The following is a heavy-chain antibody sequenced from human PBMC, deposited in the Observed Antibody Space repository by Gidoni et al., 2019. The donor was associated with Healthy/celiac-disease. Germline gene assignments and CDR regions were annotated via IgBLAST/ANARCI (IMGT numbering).Heavy chain of an antibody. Sequence: QVQLQQWGAGLLKPSETLSLTCAVYGGSFSGYYWSWIRQPPGKGLEWIGEINHSGSTNYNPSLKSRVTISVDTSKNQFSLKLSSVTAADTAVYYCARGGTGDRPPPRRPLDYWGQGTLVTVSS. CDR2: INHSGST. V-gene: IGHV4-34*01. D-gene: IGHD7-27*01. CDR1: GGSFSGYY. J-gene: IGHJ4*02. CDR3: ARGGTGDRPPPRRPLDY.